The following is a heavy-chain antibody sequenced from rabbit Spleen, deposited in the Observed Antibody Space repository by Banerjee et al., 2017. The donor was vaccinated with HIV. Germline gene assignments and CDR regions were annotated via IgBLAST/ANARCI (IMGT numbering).Heavy chain of an antibody. CDR3: ARDTSSSFSSYGMAL. D-gene: IGHD1-1*01. J-gene: IGHJ6*01. CDR2: IDTGSSGFT. V-gene: IGHV1S40*01. CDR1: GVSFSSSSY. Sequence: QSLEESGGDLVKPGASLTLTCTASGVSFSSSSYMCWVRQAPGKGLEWIACIDTGSSGFTYFATWAQGRFTCSKTSSTTVTLQMTRLTAADTATYFCARDTSSSFSSYGMALWGQGTLVTVS.